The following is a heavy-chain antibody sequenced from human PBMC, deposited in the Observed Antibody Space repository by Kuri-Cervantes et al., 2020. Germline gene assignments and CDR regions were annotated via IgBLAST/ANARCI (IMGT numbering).Heavy chain of an antibody. CDR2: ISYDGSNK. CDR1: GFTFSSYA. Sequence: LSLTCAASGFTFSSYAMHWVRQAPGKGLEWVAVISYDGSNKYYADSVKGRFTISRDNSKNTLYLQMNSLRAEDTAVYYCAREATNEEFGVVIILAADNDAFGIWGQGAMVTVSS. J-gene: IGHJ3*02. V-gene: IGHV3-30-3*01. CDR3: AREATNEEFGVVIILAADNDAFGI. D-gene: IGHD3-3*01.